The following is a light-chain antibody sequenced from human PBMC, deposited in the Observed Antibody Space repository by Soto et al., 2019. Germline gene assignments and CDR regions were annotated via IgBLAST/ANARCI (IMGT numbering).Light chain of an antibody. CDR1: SSDVGSYNL. CDR2: DVS. Sequence: QSALTQPASVSGSPGQSITISCTGTSSDVGSYNLVSWYRQHPGRAPKLMIYDVSNRPSGVSNRFSGSKSGNTASLTISGLQAEDEADYYCSSYTRSSTYVFGTGTKVTVL. CDR3: SSYTRSSTYV. J-gene: IGLJ1*01. V-gene: IGLV2-14*02.